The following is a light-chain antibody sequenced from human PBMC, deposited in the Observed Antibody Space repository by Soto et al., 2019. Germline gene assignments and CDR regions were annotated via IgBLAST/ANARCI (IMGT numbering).Light chain of an antibody. CDR3: QKYNSAPRA. CDR2: AAS. J-gene: IGKJ1*01. V-gene: IGKV1-27*01. CDR1: QGISNY. Sequence: DIQMTQSPSSLSASVGDRVTITCRASQGISNYLAWYQQKPGKVPKLLIYAASTLHSGVPSRFGGSGSATDFTLTISSLQPEDVATYYWQKYNSAPRAFGQGTKVDIK.